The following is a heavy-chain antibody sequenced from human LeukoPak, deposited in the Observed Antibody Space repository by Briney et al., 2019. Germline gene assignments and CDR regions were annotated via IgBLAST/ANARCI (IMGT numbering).Heavy chain of an antibody. CDR2: ISYDGSNK. V-gene: IGHV3-30*18. CDR3: AKDEGYGDYSGVFDY. D-gene: IGHD4-17*01. Sequence: GGSLRLSCAASGFTFSSYGMHWVRQAPGKGLEWVAVISYDGSNKYYADSVKGRFTISRDNSKNTLYLQMNSLRAEDTAVYYCAKDEGYGDYSGVFDYWGQGTLVTVSS. CDR1: GFTFSSYG. J-gene: IGHJ4*02.